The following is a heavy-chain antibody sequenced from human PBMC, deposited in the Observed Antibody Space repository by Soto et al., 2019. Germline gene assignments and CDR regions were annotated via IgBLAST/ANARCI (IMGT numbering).Heavy chain of an antibody. Sequence: ASVKVSCKASGYTFTSYGISWVRQAPGQGLEWMGWISAYNGNTNYAQKLQGRVTMTTDTSTSTAYMELRSLRSDDTAVYYCASSYCSGGSCYSLGSYYYYGMDVWGQGTTVTVSS. CDR3: ASSYCSGGSCYSLGSYYYYGMDV. V-gene: IGHV1-18*01. J-gene: IGHJ6*02. D-gene: IGHD2-15*01. CDR1: GYTFTSYG. CDR2: ISAYNGNT.